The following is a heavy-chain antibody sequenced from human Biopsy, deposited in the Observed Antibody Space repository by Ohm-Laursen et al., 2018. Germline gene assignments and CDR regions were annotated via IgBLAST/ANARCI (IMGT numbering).Heavy chain of an antibody. CDR1: GFTLDTYS. CDR2: ITSSGDTT. Sequence: SLRLSCAASGFTLDTYSMNWVRQAPGKGLEWVSAITSSGDTTYYSDSVKGRFTISRDSSKNTLHLQMNSLRAEDTAVYYCAKDQGYYYDRSVYYYFDYWGQGPWSPSPQ. D-gene: IGHD3-22*01. CDR3: AKDQGYYYDRSVYYYFDY. V-gene: IGHV3-23*01. J-gene: IGHJ4*02.